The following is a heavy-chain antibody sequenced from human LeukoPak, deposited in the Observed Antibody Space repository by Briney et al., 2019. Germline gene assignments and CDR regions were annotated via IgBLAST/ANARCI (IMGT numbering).Heavy chain of an antibody. V-gene: IGHV3-33*06. CDR2: IWFDGSNK. D-gene: IGHD6-19*01. CDR3: AKYRANSGWDTFDI. Sequence: GRSLRLSCAASGFIFSNDAMHWVRQAPGKGLEWVAFIWFDGSNKHYADSVKGRFTISRDNSEDTLYLQMNSLRAEDTAVYYCAKYRANSGWDTFDIWGQGTMVTVS. CDR1: GFIFSNDA. J-gene: IGHJ3*02.